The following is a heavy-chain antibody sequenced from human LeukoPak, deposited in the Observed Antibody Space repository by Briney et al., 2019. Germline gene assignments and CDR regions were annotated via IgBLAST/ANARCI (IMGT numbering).Heavy chain of an antibody. CDR2: ISAYNCNT. V-gene: IGHV1-18*01. CDR1: GYTFTSYG. Sequence: ASVKVSCKASGYTFTSYGISWVRQAPGQGLEWMGWISAYNCNTNYAQKLHGRVTMTTDTSTSTAYMELRSLRSDDTAVYYCARDYSIGSYGLLGYWGQGTLGTVSS. J-gene: IGHJ4*02. CDR3: ARDYSIGSYGLLGY. D-gene: IGHD5-18*01.